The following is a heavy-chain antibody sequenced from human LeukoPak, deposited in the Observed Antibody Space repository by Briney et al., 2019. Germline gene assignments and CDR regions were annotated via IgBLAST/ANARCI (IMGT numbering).Heavy chain of an antibody. CDR1: GFTFSSYW. CDR3: ARDGTLSVVIFSPALDY. J-gene: IGHJ4*02. Sequence: GGSLRLSCAASGFTFSSYWMSWVRQAPGKGLEWVANIKQDGSEKYYVDSVKGRFTISRDNAKNSLYLQMNSLRAEDTAVYYCARDGTLSVVIFSPALDYWGQGTLVTVSS. V-gene: IGHV3-7*01. CDR2: IKQDGSEK. D-gene: IGHD3-22*01.